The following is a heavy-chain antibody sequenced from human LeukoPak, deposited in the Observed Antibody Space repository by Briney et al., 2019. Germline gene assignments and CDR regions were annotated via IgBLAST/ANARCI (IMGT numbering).Heavy chain of an antibody. CDR1: GYTFTSYD. V-gene: IGHV1-8*01. CDR2: MNPNSGNT. J-gene: IGHJ6*02. CDR3: ARSEWGSNYGVYYYGMDV. Sequence: ASVKVSCKASGYTFTSYDINWVRQATGQGLEWMRWMNPNSGNTGYAQKFQGRVTMTRNTSIRTAYMELSSLRSEDTAVYYCARSEWGSNYGVYYYGMDVWGQGTTVTVSS. D-gene: IGHD3-16*01.